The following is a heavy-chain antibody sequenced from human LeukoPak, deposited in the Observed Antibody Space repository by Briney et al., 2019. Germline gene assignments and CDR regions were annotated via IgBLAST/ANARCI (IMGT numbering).Heavy chain of an antibody. CDR3: AREMGTWFSDV. D-gene: IGHD1-1*01. CDR1: GFSFSTYA. Sequence: PGGSLRLSCAASGFSFSTYAMHWVRQPPGKGLEWVAVISYDGSNKYYADSVKGRFTISRDNSKNTLYLQMNSLRAEDTAVYYCAREMGTWFSDVWGQGTTVTVSS. V-gene: IGHV3-30-3*01. J-gene: IGHJ6*02. CDR2: ISYDGSNK.